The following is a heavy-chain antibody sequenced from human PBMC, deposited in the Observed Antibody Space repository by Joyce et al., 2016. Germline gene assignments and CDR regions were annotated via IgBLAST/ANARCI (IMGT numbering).Heavy chain of an antibody. CDR1: GYTFTSYY. D-gene: IGHD6-13*01. J-gene: IGHJ4*02. CDR2: IHPSGGST. CDR3: ARAAEAAGPFDY. V-gene: IGHV1-46*01. Sequence: QVQLVQSGAEVKKPGASVKVSCKASGYTFTSYYMHWVRQAPGQGLEWMGIIHPSGGSTSYAQKFQGRVTMTRDTSTSTVYMELSSLRSEDTAVYYCARAAEAAGPFDYWGQGTLVTVSS.